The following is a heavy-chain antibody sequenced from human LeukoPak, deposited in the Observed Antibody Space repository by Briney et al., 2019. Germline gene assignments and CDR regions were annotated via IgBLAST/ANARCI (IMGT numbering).Heavy chain of an antibody. V-gene: IGHV3-15*01. J-gene: IGHJ4*02. Sequence: GGSLRLSCAASGFTFSNAWMSWVRQAPGKGLEWVGRIRSKSDGGATDYAAPVKGRFTISRDDSKNTLYLQVNSLKTEDTAVFYCTTIHADGRMNFWGRGTLVIVSS. CDR3: TTIHADGRMNF. D-gene: IGHD2-2*01. CDR2: IRSKSDGGAT. CDR1: GFTFSNAW.